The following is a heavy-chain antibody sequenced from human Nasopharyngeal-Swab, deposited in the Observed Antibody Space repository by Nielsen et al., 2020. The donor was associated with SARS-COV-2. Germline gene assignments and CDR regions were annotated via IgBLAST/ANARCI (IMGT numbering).Heavy chain of an antibody. V-gene: IGHV1-18*04. CDR1: GYRFNIYG. CDR3: ARVEGAYSGVFYGADY. CDR2: INTYNGDR. D-gene: IGHD1-26*01. Sequence: ASVKVSCKTSGYRFNIYGVSWVRQAPGQGLEWLGWINTYNGDRHFAEKFQGRMSVATDTSKSTAYMDLRGLRSDDTAIYYCARVEGAYSGVFYGADYWGQGTLVTVSS. J-gene: IGHJ4*02.